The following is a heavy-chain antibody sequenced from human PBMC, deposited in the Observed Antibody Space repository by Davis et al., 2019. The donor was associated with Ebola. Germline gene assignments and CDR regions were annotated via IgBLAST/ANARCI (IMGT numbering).Heavy chain of an antibody. Sequence: MPSETLSLTCAVYGGSFSGYFWTWIRQPPGKGLEWIGEINHSGSTNYNPSLKSRVTISVDTSKNQFSLKLSSVTAADTAVYYCARVDGKDWFDPWGRGTLVTVSS. J-gene: IGHJ5*02. V-gene: IGHV4-34*01. CDR3: ARVDGKDWFDP. CDR1: GGSFSGYF. D-gene: IGHD3/OR15-3a*01. CDR2: INHSGST.